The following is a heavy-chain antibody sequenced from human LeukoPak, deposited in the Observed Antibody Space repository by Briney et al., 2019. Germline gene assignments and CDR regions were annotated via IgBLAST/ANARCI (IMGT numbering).Heavy chain of an antibody. J-gene: IGHJ4*02. CDR3: ASSNVGIVATIEGFYFDY. Sequence: ASVKVSCKASGYTFTGYYMHWVRQAPGQGLEWMGWINPNSGGTNYAQKFQGRVTMTRDTSISTAYMELSRLRSDDTAVYYCASSNVGIVATIEGFYFDYWGQGTLVTVSS. V-gene: IGHV1-2*02. CDR2: INPNSGGT. CDR1: GYTFTGYY. D-gene: IGHD5-12*01.